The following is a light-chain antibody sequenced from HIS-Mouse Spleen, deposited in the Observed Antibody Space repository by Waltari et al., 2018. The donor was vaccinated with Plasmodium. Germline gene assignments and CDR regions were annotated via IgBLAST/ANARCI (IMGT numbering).Light chain of an antibody. CDR2: ADS. CDR3: YSTDSSGNHRV. CDR1: ALPKKY. V-gene: IGLV3-10*01. Sequence: SYELTQPPSVSVSPGQTARITCSGDALPKKYAYWYQQKSGQAPVLLIYADSKRTSWFPERCSGSSSGRMATLTISVAQGEDEADYYWYSTDSSGNHRVFGGGTKLTVL. J-gene: IGLJ3*02.